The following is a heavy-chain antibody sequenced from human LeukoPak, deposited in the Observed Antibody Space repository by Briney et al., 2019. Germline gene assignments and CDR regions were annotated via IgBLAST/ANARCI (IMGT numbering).Heavy chain of an antibody. V-gene: IGHV1-46*01. CDR1: RYTFTSYY. D-gene: IGHD2-15*01. Sequence: ASVKVSCKASRYTFTSYYMHWVRQAPGQGLEWMGIINPSGGSTSYAQKLQGRVTMTRDTSTSTVYMEVGRLRSEDTAVYYCARDLGIVVVVAATPGVDYWGQGTLVTVSS. CDR3: ARDLGIVVVVAATPGVDY. CDR2: INPSGGST. J-gene: IGHJ4*02.